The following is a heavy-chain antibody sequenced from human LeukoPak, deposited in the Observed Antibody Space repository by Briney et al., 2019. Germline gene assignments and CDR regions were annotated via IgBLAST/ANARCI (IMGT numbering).Heavy chain of an antibody. CDR3: ARDHYGGYAYSDY. CDR2: ISSNGVST. D-gene: IGHD5-12*01. Sequence: GGSLRLSCSASEITFSSYAFHWVRQAPGKGLEYVSAISSNGVSTYYADSVKGRFTISRDNSENTLYLQMNSLRAEDTAVYYCARDHYGGYAYSDYWGQGALVIVSS. J-gene: IGHJ4*02. CDR1: EITFSSYA. V-gene: IGHV3-64*04.